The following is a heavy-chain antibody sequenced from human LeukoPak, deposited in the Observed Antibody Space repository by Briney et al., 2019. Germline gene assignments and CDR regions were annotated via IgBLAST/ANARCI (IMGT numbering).Heavy chain of an antibody. D-gene: IGHD2-8*01. CDR3: ARRYCTDGFCYFDY. Sequence: GGSLRLSCAASGFTFSGYYTSWIRQAPGKGLEWISYISNSDDTIYYADSVEGRFTISRDNAKNSLYLQMNSLRAEDTAIYYCARRYCTDGFCYFDYWGQGTLVTVSS. V-gene: IGHV3-11*01. J-gene: IGHJ4*02. CDR1: GFTFSGYY. CDR2: ISNSDDTI.